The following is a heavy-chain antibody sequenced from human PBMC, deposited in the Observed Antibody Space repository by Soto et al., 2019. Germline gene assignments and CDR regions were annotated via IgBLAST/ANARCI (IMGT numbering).Heavy chain of an antibody. CDR2: IYYSGST. CDR3: ARFNWYFDL. Sequence: QVQLQESGPGLVKPSETLSLTCTVSGGSISSYYWSWIRQPPGKGLEWLGYIYYSGSTNYNTSLKSRVTISVATSKNQFALKLSSVTAADTAVYYCARFNWYFDLWGRGTLVTVSS. J-gene: IGHJ2*01. CDR1: GGSISSYY. V-gene: IGHV4-59*08.